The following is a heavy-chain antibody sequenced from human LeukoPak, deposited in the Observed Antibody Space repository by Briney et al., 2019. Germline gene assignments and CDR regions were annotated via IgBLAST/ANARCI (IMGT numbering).Heavy chain of an antibody. CDR3: ARDELSDVLTGPYYGMDV. V-gene: IGHV1-46*01. Sequence: ASVKVSCKASGYTFTSYYIHWVRQAPGQGLEWMGVINPSGGSTSYAQKFQGRVTMTRDTSTSTVYMELSSLRSEDTAVFYCARDELSDVLTGPYYGMDVWGQGTTVTVSS. D-gene: IGHD3-9*01. J-gene: IGHJ6*02. CDR1: GYTFTSYY. CDR2: INPSGGST.